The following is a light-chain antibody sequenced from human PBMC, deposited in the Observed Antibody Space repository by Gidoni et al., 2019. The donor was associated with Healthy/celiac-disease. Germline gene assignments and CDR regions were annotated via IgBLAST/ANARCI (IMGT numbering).Light chain of an antibody. CDR3: NSRDSSGNHVV. J-gene: IGLJ2*01. CDR2: GKN. V-gene: IGLV3-19*01. Sequence: SSELTQDPAVSVALGQTVRITCQGDSLRSYYASWYPQKPGQAPVLVIYGKNNRPSGIPDRFSGSSSGNTASLTITGAQAEHEADYYCNSRDSSGNHVVFGGGTKLTVL. CDR1: SLRSYY.